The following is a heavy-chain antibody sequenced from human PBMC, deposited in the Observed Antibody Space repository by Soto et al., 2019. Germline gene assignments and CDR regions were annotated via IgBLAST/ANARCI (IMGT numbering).Heavy chain of an antibody. Sequence: GGSLRLSCAASGFTFSTYGMHWDRQAPGKGLEWVALVWYDGRNKDYAESVKGRFTISRDNSKNTLYMQMDSLRNEDTAVYYCARFFGSGFDYWGQGTLVTVPQ. CDR1: GFTFSTYG. CDR2: VWYDGRNK. V-gene: IGHV3-33*01. J-gene: IGHJ4*02. D-gene: IGHD6-19*01. CDR3: ARFFGSGFDY.